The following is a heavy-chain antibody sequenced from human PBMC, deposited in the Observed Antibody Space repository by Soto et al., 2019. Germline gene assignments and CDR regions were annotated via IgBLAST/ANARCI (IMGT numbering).Heavy chain of an antibody. CDR2: VNPDSGGT. CDR3: ARGPNTGAFDH. CDR1: GYTFIGYF. J-gene: IGHJ5*02. V-gene: IGHV1-2*02. Sequence: QVQLVQSGAEVKKSGASVKVSCKASGYTFIGYFIHWLRQGPGQGPEWMGWVNPDSGGTNYAQKFQGRVAMTRDTSISTVYMELSRLTSDDTAVYHCARGPNTGAFDHWGQGSLVTVSS.